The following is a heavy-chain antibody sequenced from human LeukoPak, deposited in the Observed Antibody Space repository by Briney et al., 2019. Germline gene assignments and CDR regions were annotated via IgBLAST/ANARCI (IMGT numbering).Heavy chain of an antibody. J-gene: IGHJ5*02. V-gene: IGHV4-39*01. CDR1: GGSISSSSSY. D-gene: IGHD3-9*01. CDR2: IFYSGTT. CDR3: VRLPTGYPNWFDP. Sequence: SEALSLTCTVSGGSISSSSSYWGWIRQPPGKGLEWIGNIFYSGTTYYNPSLKSRVTISLDTSKNQFSLRLSSVTAADTAFYYCVRLPTGYPNWFDPWGQGTLVTVSS.